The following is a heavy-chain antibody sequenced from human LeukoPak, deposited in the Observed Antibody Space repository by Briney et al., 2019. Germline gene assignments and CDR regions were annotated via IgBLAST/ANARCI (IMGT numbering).Heavy chain of an antibody. CDR1: GYSFTSYW. CDR2: IYPGDSDT. V-gene: IGHV5-51*01. D-gene: IGHD2-15*01. Sequence: GESLKISCKGSGYSFTSYWIGWVRQMPGKGLEWMGIIYPGDSDTRYSPSLQGQVTISADKSISTAYLQWSSLKASDTAMYYCARSGYCSGGSCYGYFDYWGQGTLVTVSS. J-gene: IGHJ4*02. CDR3: ARSGYCSGGSCYGYFDY.